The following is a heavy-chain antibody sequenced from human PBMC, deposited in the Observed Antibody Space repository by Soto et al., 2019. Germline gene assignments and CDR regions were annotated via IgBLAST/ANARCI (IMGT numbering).Heavy chain of an antibody. J-gene: IGHJ4*02. Sequence: GGSLRLSCVTYGLTFTDYWMSWVRQAPGKGLEWVANIKQDESEKNYLDSVKGRFTISRDNAKNSLYLQMNSLRAEDTAVYYCARESHYYDSSGLFDYWGQGTLVTVSS. CDR2: IKQDESEK. CDR1: GLTFTDYW. CDR3: ARESHYYDSSGLFDY. D-gene: IGHD3-22*01. V-gene: IGHV3-7*01.